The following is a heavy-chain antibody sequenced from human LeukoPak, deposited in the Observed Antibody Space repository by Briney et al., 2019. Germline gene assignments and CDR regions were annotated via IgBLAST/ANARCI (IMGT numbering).Heavy chain of an antibody. J-gene: IGHJ3*02. CDR2: IYYSGST. CDR3: ARGPSITMIVVVMDAFDI. Sequence: SETLSLTCTVSGGSNSSGDYYWSWIRQPPGKGLEWIGYIYYSGSTYYNPSLKSRVTISVDTSKNQFSLKLSSVTAADTAVYYCARGPSITMIVVVMDAFDIRGQGTMVTVSS. V-gene: IGHV4-30-4*01. CDR1: GGSNSSGDYY. D-gene: IGHD3-22*01.